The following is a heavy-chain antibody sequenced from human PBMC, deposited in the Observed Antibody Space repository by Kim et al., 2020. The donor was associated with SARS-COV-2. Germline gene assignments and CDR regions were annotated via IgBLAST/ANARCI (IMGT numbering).Heavy chain of an antibody. J-gene: IGHJ4*02. D-gene: IGHD6-6*01. CDR3: ARANIAARDFDY. V-gene: IGHV6-1*01. CDR2: N. Sequence: NYYAVSVKSRITINPDTSKNQFSLQLNSVTPEDPAVYYCARANIAARDFDYWGQGTLVTVSS.